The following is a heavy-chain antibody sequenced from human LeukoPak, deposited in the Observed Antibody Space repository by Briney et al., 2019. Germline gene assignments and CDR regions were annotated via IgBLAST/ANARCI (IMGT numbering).Heavy chain of an antibody. Sequence: GGSLRLSCAASGFTFSSYWMHWVRQAPGKVLVWVSRINSDGSSTSYADSVKGRFTISRDNAKNTLYLQMNSLRAEDTAVYYCARAGRYYYYGMDVWGQGTTVTVSS. V-gene: IGHV3-74*01. D-gene: IGHD1-1*01. J-gene: IGHJ6*02. CDR1: GFTFSSYW. CDR3: ARAGRYYYYGMDV. CDR2: INSDGSST.